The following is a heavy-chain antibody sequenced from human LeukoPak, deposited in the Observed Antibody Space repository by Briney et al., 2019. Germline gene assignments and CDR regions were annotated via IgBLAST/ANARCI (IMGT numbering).Heavy chain of an antibody. J-gene: IGHJ4*02. CDR3: ARGGRGYCSGGSCYAVY. V-gene: IGHV3-21*01. CDR2: ISSSSSYI. CDR1: GFTLSSYS. Sequence: EGPLRLPCAASGFTLSSYSMNWVPQAPGKGLEWVSSISSSSSYIYYADSVKGRFTISRDNAKNSLYLQMNSLRAEDTAVYYCARGGRGYCSGGSCYAVYWGQGTLVTVSS. D-gene: IGHD2-15*01.